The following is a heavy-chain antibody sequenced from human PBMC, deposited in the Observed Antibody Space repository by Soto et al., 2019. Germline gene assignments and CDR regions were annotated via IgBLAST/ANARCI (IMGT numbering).Heavy chain of an antibody. CDR2: IKQEGSEK. D-gene: IGHD4-17*01. CDR3: ARDKAYGDSEDY. V-gene: IGHV3-7*03. Sequence: GGSLRLSXAASGFTFSNYWMSWVRQAPGKGLEWVANIKQEGSEKYYVDSVKGRFTISRDNAKNSLFLQMNSLRAEDTAVYYCARDKAYGDSEDYWGQGTLVTVS. J-gene: IGHJ4*02. CDR1: GFTFSNYW.